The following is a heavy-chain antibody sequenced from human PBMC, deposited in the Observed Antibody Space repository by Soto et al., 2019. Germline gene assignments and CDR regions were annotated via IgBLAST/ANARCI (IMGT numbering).Heavy chain of an antibody. CDR2: IYYSGST. CDR1: GGSISSGGYY. Sequence: TLSLTCTVSGGSISSGGYYRRWLRQHPGKGLAWTGYIYYSGSTYYNPSLKSRVTISVDTSKTQFSLKLSSVTAADTALYYCARSNDTWGQGTQVTVS. V-gene: IGHV4-31*03. CDR3: ARSNDT. J-gene: IGHJ5*02.